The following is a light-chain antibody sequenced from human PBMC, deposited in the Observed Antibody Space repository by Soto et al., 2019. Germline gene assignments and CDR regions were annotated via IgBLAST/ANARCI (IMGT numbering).Light chain of an antibody. CDR1: SSDVGGDND. CDR2: DVS. Sequence: QSALTQPRSVSGSPGQSVTISCTGTSSDVGGDNDVSWYQQHPGKAPNLMIYDVSKRPSGVPDRFSGSKSGTTASLTISGLPAEDDAYYYCCSYASRYTHVFGAGTKLTVL. CDR3: CSYASRYTHV. J-gene: IGLJ1*01. V-gene: IGLV2-11*01.